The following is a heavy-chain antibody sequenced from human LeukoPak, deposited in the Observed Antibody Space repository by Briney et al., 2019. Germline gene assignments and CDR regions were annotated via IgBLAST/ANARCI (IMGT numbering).Heavy chain of an antibody. CDR1: GFTFSSYG. CDR2: IWYDGSNK. D-gene: IGHD3-10*02. V-gene: IGHV3-33*06. Sequence: GGSLRLSCAASGFTFSSYGMHWVRQAPGKGLEWVAVIWYDGSNKYYADSVKGRFTISRDNSKNTLYLQMNSLRAEDTAVYYCAKDSPYVGMFPAALDIWGQGTMVTVSS. CDR3: AKDSPYVGMFPAALDI. J-gene: IGHJ3*02.